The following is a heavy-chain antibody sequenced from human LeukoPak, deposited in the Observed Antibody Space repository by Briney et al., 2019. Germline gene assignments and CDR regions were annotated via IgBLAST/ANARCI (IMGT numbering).Heavy chain of an antibody. CDR2: INHSGST. D-gene: IGHD6-13*01. Sequence: SETLSLTCAVYGGSFSGYYWSWIRQPPGKGLEWIGEINHSGSTNYNPSLKSRVTISVDTSKSQFSLKLSSVTAADTAVYYCARGRTVAAAGTLGYWGQGTLVTVSS. CDR3: ARGRTVAAAGTLGY. J-gene: IGHJ4*02. CDR1: GGSFSGYY. V-gene: IGHV4-34*01.